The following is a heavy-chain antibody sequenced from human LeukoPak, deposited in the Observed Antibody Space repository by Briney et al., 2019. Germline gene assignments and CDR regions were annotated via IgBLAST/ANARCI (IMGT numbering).Heavy chain of an antibody. Sequence: GGSLRLSCAASGFTFNTYAMSWVRQATGKGLEWVSGISGSGRTTYYADSVRGRFTISRDNSKNTLFVQMNSLRAEDTAVYYCAKDRRELDVFDIWGQGTMVTVSS. CDR3: AKDRRELDVFDI. V-gene: IGHV3-23*01. CDR2: ISGSGRTT. J-gene: IGHJ3*02. CDR1: GFTFNTYA.